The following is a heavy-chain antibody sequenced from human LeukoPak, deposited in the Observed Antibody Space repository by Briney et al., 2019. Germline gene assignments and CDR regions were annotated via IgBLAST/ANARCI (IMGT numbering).Heavy chain of an antibody. Sequence: GGSLRLSCAASGFTFSSYGMHWVRQAPGKGLEWVAVISYDGSNKYYADSVKGRFTISRDNSKNTLYLQMNSLRAEDTAVYYCANPHQAKQQWLVLFDYWGQGTLVTVSS. CDR3: ANPHQAKQQWLVLFDY. D-gene: IGHD6-19*01. V-gene: IGHV3-30*18. CDR1: GFTFSSYG. CDR2: ISYDGSNK. J-gene: IGHJ4*02.